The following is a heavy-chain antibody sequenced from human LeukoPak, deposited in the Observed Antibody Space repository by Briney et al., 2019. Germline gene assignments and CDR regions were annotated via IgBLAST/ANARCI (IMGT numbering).Heavy chain of an antibody. Sequence: PGGSLRLSRAASGFTFSSYSMNWVRQAPGKGLEWVSSISSSSSYIYYADSVKGRFTISRDNAKNSLYLQMNSLRAEDTAVYYCARDVGARGYSYGYDLDDYWGQGTLVTVSS. CDR2: ISSSSSYI. V-gene: IGHV3-21*01. CDR1: GFTFSSYS. D-gene: IGHD5-18*01. CDR3: ARDVGARGYSYGYDLDDY. J-gene: IGHJ4*02.